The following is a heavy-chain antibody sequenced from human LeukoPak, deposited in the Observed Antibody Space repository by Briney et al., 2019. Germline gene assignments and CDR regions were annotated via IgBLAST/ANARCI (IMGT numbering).Heavy chain of an antibody. D-gene: IGHD3-10*01. V-gene: IGHV3-21*01. Sequence: GGSLRLSCEASGFTFNTYSMNWVRQAPGQGLEWVSSISSSSNNIYYADSLKGRFAISRDKAKNSLFLHMNSLRAEDTALYYCARGPFGSGTYYLDFWGQGTLVSVSS. CDR1: GFTFNTYS. CDR2: ISSSSNNI. CDR3: ARGPFGSGTYYLDF. J-gene: IGHJ4*02.